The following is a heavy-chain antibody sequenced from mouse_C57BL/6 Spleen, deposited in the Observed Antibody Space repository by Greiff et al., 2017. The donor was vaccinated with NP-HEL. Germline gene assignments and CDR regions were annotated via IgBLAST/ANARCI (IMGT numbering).Heavy chain of an antibody. CDR2: ISDGGSYT. V-gene: IGHV5-4*01. CDR3: ARDRDYYGSSQFAY. CDR1: GFTFSSYA. J-gene: IGHJ3*01. Sequence: EVQLQQSGGGLVKPGGSLKLSCAASGFTFSSYAMSWVRQTPEKRLEWVATISDGGSYTYYPDNVKGRFTISRDNAKNNLYLQMSHLKSEDTAMYYCARDRDYYGSSQFAYWGQGTLVTVSA. D-gene: IGHD1-1*01.